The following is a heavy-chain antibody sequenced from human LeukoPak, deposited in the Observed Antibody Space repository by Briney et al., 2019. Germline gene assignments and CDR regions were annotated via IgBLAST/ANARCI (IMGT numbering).Heavy chain of an antibody. CDR1: GYIFSKYV. Sequence: ASVKVSCKASGYIFSKYVVRWVRQAPGERPEWMGWIKAGNGDTKYSQNFQDSLTITRDTSASTVYMELSSLTSEDTALYYCARDDCGDTCYPGGYWGQGTLVTVSS. CDR3: ARDDCGDTCYPGGY. J-gene: IGHJ4*02. V-gene: IGHV1-3*01. D-gene: IGHD2-21*01. CDR2: IKAGNGDT.